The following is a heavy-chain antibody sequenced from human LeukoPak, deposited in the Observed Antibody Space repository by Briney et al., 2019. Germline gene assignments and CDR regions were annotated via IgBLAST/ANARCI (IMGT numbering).Heavy chain of an antibody. CDR2: ISWDGGST. D-gene: IGHD6-19*01. Sequence: GGSLRLSCAASGFTFDDYTMHWVRQAPGKGLEWVSPISWDGGSTYYADSVKGRFTISRDNSKNSLYLQMNSLRTEDTALYYCAKEARTVVAGRYYYYGMDVWGQGTTVTVSS. J-gene: IGHJ6*02. CDR1: GFTFDDYT. CDR3: AKEARTVVAGRYYYYGMDV. V-gene: IGHV3-43*01.